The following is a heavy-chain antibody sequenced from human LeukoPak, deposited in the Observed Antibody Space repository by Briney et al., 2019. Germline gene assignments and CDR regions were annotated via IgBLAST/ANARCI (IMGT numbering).Heavy chain of an antibody. V-gene: IGHV3-66*01. D-gene: IGHD5-24*01. CDR2: IYSDGKT. J-gene: IGHJ4*02. CDR1: GFTVGSNY. Sequence: GSLRLSCAASGFTVGSNYKSWVRQAPGKGLEWVSVIYSDGKTYYADSVKGRFAISRDNSRNTLFLQMNSLRAADTALYFCARTRRDGYENCFDYWGQGTLVTVSS. CDR3: ARTRRDGYENCFDY.